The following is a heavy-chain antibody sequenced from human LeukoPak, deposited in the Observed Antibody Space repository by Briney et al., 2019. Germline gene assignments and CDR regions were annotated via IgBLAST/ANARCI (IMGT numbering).Heavy chain of an antibody. V-gene: IGHV4-59*01. J-gene: IGHJ1*01. CDR3: ARAGGYYQYFQH. D-gene: IGHD3-3*01. CDR1: GGSISSYY. Sequence: PSETLSLTCTVSGGSISSYYWSWIRQFPGKGLEWIGYIYYSGSTNYNPSLKSRVTISVDMSKNQISLKLSSVTAAGTAVYYCARAGGYYQYFQHWGQGTLVTVSS. CDR2: IYYSGST.